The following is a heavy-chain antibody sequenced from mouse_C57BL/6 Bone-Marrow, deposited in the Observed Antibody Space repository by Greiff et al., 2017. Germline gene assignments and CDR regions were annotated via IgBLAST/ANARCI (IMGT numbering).Heavy chain of an antibody. D-gene: IGHD2-2*01. CDR3: ASSTMVTTTGYYFDY. J-gene: IGHJ2*01. Sequence: QVQLQQPGAELVKPGASVKMSCKASGYTFTSYWITWVKQRPGPGLEWIGDIYPGSGSTNYNEKFKSKATRTVDTSSSTAYMQLSSLTSEDSAVYYCASSTMVTTTGYYFDYWGQGTTLTVSS. CDR2: IYPGSGST. CDR1: GYTFTSYW. V-gene: IGHV1-55*01.